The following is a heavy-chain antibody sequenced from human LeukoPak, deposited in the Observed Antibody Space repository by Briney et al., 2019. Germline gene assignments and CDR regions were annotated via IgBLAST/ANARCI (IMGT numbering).Heavy chain of an antibody. CDR3: AKDRSLRQQMALGRVDY. V-gene: IGHV4-4*07. J-gene: IGHJ4*02. CDR2: IYTSGST. CDR1: GGSISSYY. D-gene: IGHD6-13*01. Sequence: PSETLSLTCTVSGGSISSYYWSWIRQPAGKGLEWIGRIYTSGSTNYNPSLKSRVTISVDTSKNQFSLKLSSVTAADTAVYYCAKDRSLRQQMALGRVDYWGQGTLVTVSS.